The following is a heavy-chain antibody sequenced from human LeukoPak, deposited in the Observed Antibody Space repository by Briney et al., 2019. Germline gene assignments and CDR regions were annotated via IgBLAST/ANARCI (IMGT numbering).Heavy chain of an antibody. J-gene: IGHJ3*02. D-gene: IGHD3-22*01. CDR1: GFTFSSYG. CDR2: IWYDGSNK. Sequence: GGSLRLSCAASGFTFSSYGMHWVRQAPGKGLEWVAVIWYDGSNKYYADSVKGRFTISRDNSKNTLYLQMNSLRAEETAVYYCAKDYYDSSGYPRYAFDIWGQGTMVTVSS. CDR3: AKDYYDSSGYPRYAFDI. V-gene: IGHV3-33*06.